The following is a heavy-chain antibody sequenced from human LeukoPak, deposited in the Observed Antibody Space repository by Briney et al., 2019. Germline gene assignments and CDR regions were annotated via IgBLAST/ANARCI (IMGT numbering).Heavy chain of an antibody. J-gene: IGHJ4*02. Sequence: GGSLRLSCAASGFTVSSNYMSWVRQGPGEGLEGVSVIYSGGSTYYADSVKGRFTISRDNSKNTLYLQMNSLRAEDTAVYYCAMMGELSLYFDYWGQGTLVTVSS. CDR3: AMMGELSLYFDY. V-gene: IGHV3-53*01. CDR1: GFTVSSNY. CDR2: IYSGGST. D-gene: IGHD3-16*02.